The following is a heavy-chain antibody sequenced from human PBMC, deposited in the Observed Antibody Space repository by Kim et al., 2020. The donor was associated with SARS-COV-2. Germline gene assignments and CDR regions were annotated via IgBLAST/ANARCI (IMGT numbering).Heavy chain of an antibody. D-gene: IGHD3-22*01. V-gene: IGHV4-59*01. J-gene: IGHJ4*02. Sequence: NPSITGQTTISVDTSKNQFSLKLSSVTAADTAVYYCARDYDSSGYYMDQWGQGTLVTVSS. CDR3: ARDYDSSGYYMDQ.